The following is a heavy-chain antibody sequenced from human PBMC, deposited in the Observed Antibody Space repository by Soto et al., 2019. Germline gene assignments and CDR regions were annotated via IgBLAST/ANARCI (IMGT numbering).Heavy chain of an antibody. J-gene: IGHJ6*03. CDR2: IWNDGSNK. V-gene: IGHV3-33*01. CDR1: GFTFSSYG. D-gene: IGHD2-15*01. Sequence: GGSLRLSCAASGFTFSSYGMHWVRQAPGKGLEWVAAIWNDGSNKYYADSVKGRFTISRDNSKNTLYLQMNSLRAEDTAVYHCARDAGYCSGGSCPGPKVYMDVWGKGTTVTVSS. CDR3: ARDAGYCSGGSCPGPKVYMDV.